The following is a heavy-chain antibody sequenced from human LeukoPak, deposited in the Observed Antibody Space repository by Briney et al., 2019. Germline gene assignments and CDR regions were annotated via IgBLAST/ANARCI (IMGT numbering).Heavy chain of an antibody. Sequence: GGSLRLSCSASGFTFSDYAMHWVRQAPGRGLEFVSAISSSGDYTSYSDSVKGRFTISRDNSKNTLHLQMSSLRPEDTAVYFCVKRGRTSDYAYDYWGQGSLVTVSS. CDR2: ISSSGDYT. J-gene: IGHJ4*02. CDR3: VKRGRTSDYAYDY. D-gene: IGHD4-17*01. V-gene: IGHV3-64D*06. CDR1: GFTFSDYA.